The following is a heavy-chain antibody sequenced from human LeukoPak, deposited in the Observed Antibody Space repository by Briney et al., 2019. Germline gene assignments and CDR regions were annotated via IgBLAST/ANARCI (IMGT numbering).Heavy chain of an antibody. CDR1: GFTFSTYG. D-gene: IGHD6-19*01. Sequence: AGGSLRLSCAASGFTFSTYGMHWVRQAPGKGLEWVAVIWYDGSQKYHADSVKDRFTISRDNSKNMLYLQMNSLGAEDTAVYYCARDGGSTGWVDYWGQGTLVTVSS. V-gene: IGHV3-33*01. CDR2: IWYDGSQK. J-gene: IGHJ4*02. CDR3: ARDGGSTGWVDY.